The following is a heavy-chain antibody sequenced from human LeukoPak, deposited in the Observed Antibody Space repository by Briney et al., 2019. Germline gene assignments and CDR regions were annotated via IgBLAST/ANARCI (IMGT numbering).Heavy chain of an antibody. CDR1: GYTFTSYY. D-gene: IGHD3-9*01. CDR2: IIPIFGTA. V-gene: IGHV1-69*05. J-gene: IGHJ4*02. Sequence: GASVKVSCKASGYTFTSYYMHWVRQAPGQGLEWMGGIIPIFGTANYAQKFQGRVTITTDESTSTAYMELSSLRSEDTAVYYCAREYYDILTGYHGYYFDYWGQGTLVTVSS. CDR3: AREYYDILTGYHGYYFDY.